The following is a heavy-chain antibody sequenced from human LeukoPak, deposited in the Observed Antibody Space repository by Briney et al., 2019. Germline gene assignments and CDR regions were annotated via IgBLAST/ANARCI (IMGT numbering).Heavy chain of an antibody. V-gene: IGHV4-61*08. J-gene: IGHJ6*02. D-gene: IGHD6-19*01. CDR2: IYYRGST. CDR3: ARGVAGTSPIYYYYYGMDV. CDR1: GGSISSGGYY. Sequence: SQTLSLTCTVSGGSISSGGYYWSWIRQPPGKGLEWIGYIYYRGSTNYNPSLKSRVTISVDTSKNQFSLKLSSVTAADTAVYYCARGVAGTSPIYYYYYGMDVWGQGTTVTVSS.